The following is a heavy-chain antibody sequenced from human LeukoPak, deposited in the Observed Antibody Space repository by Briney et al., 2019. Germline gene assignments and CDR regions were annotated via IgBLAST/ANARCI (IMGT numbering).Heavy chain of an antibody. J-gene: IGHJ4*02. Sequence: ASVKVSCKASGYTFTSYGISWVRQAPGQGLEWMGWISAYNGNTNYAQKLQGRVTMTTDTSTSTAYMELRSLRSDDTAVYYCARDRSITMVRGVIMNYWGQGTVVTVSS. CDR3: ARDRSITMVRGVIMNY. D-gene: IGHD3-10*01. V-gene: IGHV1-18*01. CDR2: ISAYNGNT. CDR1: GYTFTSYG.